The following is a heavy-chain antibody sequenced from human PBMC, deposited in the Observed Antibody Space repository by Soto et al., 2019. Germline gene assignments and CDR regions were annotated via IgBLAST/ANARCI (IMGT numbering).Heavy chain of an antibody. CDR2: IWYDGSNK. V-gene: IGHV3-33*01. CDR3: ARDHELVRVLMWFDP. J-gene: IGHJ5*02. Sequence: GGSLRLSCAASGFTFSSYGMHWVRQAPGKGLEWVAVIWYDGSNKYYADSVKGRFTISRDNSKNTLYLQMNSLRAEDTAVYYCARDHELVRVLMWFDPWGQGTLVTVSS. CDR1: GFTFSSYG. D-gene: IGHD6-6*01.